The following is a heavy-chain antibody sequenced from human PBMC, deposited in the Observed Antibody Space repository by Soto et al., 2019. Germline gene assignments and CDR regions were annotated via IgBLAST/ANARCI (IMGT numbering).Heavy chain of an antibody. CDR1: RASIYTYS. Sequence: SETLSLTCTVSRASIYTYSWTWIRQPAGKGLQWIGHIYSSGRANYSPSLKSRVSMSVDSSKNQISLKLSSVTAADTAVYYCATIVGANDYWGQGTMVTVSS. J-gene: IGHJ4*02. CDR2: IYSSGRA. CDR3: ATIVGANDY. V-gene: IGHV4-4*07. D-gene: IGHD1-26*01.